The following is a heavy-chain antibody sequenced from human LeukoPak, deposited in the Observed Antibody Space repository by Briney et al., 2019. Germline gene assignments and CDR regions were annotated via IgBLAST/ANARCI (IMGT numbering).Heavy chain of an antibody. J-gene: IGHJ4*02. CDR1: GYIFTSYY. CDR2: ITTNTGNP. Sequence: ASVKVPCKASGYIFTSYYMHWVRQAPGQGLEWMGWITTNTGNPTYAQGFAGRFVFSLDTSVSTAYLQISSLKAEDTAVYYCARDASTIRFDYWGQGTLVTVSS. D-gene: IGHD5-24*01. CDR3: ARDASTIRFDY. V-gene: IGHV7-4-1*02.